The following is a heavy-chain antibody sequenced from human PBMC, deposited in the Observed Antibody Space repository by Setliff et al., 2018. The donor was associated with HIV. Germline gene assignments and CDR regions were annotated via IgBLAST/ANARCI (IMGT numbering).Heavy chain of an antibody. D-gene: IGHD3-10*02. CDR2: IKPDGSEK. V-gene: IGHV3-7*01. CDR1: GFTFCTSW. J-gene: IGHJ4*02. Sequence: GSLRLSCEASGFTFCTSWMNWVRQAPGKGLEWVANIKPDGSEKSYVESVKGRFTISRDNAKNSLYLQMNSLRIEDTAVYYCSRGHYTTLGWGQGTLVTVSS. CDR3: SRGHYTTLG.